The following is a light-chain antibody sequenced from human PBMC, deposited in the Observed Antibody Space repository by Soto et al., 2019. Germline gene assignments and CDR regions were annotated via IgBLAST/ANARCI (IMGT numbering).Light chain of an antibody. J-gene: IGKJ5*01. CDR2: GAS. CDR1: QSVSSN. CDR3: QQTSDWPPIT. Sequence: EIGMTQSPATLSVSPGDTATLSCRASQSVSSNLAWYQQKPGQSPRLLIYGASTRAAGIPARFSGSWSGTEFTLTISSLQSEDFAVYYCQQTSDWPPITLGQGTRLEIK. V-gene: IGKV3-15*01.